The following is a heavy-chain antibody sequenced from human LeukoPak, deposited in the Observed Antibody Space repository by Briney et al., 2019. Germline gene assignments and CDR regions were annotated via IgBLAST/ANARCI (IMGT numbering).Heavy chain of an antibody. J-gene: IGHJ4*02. CDR2: ISSVITTV. Sequence: SGGSLRLSCAASGFTFSTYGMSWVRQAPGKGLEWVSYISSVITTVYYADSVKGRFTISRDNARNSLYLQMNSLRDEDTAVYYCTRGTYYSDCWGQGTLVTVSS. V-gene: IGHV3-48*02. CDR1: GFTFSTYG. CDR3: TRGTYYSDC.